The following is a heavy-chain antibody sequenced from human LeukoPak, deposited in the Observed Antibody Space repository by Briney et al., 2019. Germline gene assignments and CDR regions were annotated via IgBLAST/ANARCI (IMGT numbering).Heavy chain of an antibody. CDR1: GYTFTVYY. CDR2: INPNSGGT. D-gene: IGHD6-13*01. Sequence: ASVKVSCKASGYTFTVYYMHWVRQAPGQGLEWMGWINPNSGGTNYAQKFQGRVTMTRDTSISTAYMELSRLRSDDTAVYYCARPKGIAAADSFDPWGQGTLVTVSS. J-gene: IGHJ5*02. V-gene: IGHV1-2*02. CDR3: ARPKGIAAADSFDP.